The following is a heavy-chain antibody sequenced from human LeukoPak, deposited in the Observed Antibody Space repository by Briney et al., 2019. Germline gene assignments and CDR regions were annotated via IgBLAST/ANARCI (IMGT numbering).Heavy chain of an antibody. CDR1: GFTFSSYG. Sequence: GGSLRLSCVASGFTFSSYGMHWVRQAPGKGLEWVAVISYDGSNKYYADSVKGRFTISRDNSKNTLYLQMNSLRAEDTAVYYCAKDQGPWGQGTLVTVSS. CDR3: AKDQGP. V-gene: IGHV3-30*18. J-gene: IGHJ5*02. CDR2: ISYDGSNK.